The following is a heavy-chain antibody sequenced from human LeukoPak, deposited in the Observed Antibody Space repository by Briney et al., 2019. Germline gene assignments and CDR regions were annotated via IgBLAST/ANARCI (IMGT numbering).Heavy chain of an antibody. CDR2: ISSSSSYI. V-gene: IGHV3-21*01. J-gene: IGHJ4*02. CDR3: ARDQSGSFDY. CDR1: GFTFSSYS. D-gene: IGHD1-26*01. Sequence: PGGSLRLSCAASGFTFSSYSMNWVRQAPGKGLEWVSSISSSSSYINYADSVKGRFTISRDNAKNSLYLQMNSLRAEDTAVYYCARDQSGSFDYWGQGTLVTVSS.